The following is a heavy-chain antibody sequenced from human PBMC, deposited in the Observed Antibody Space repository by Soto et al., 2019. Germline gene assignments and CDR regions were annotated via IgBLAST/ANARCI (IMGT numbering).Heavy chain of an antibody. Sequence: SETLSLTCTVSGGSVSSGSYFWSWIRQPPGKGLEWVGYIYYSGSTNYNPSLKSRVTISVDTSKNQFSLKLSSVTAADTAVYYCARVMITFGGVLNWFDPWGQGTLVTVSS. CDR3: ARVMITFGGVLNWFDP. CDR1: GGSVSSGSYF. V-gene: IGHV4-61*01. D-gene: IGHD3-16*01. CDR2: IYYSGST. J-gene: IGHJ5*02.